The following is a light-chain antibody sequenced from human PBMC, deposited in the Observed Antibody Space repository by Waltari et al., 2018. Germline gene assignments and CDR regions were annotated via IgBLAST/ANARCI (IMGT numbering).Light chain of an antibody. Sequence: EIVLTQSPATLSLSPGERATLSCRASQSVSSYLAWYQQKPGQAPRLLIYDASNRATGIPARFSGSGSGTDFTLTISSLEPEDFALYYCQQRRNWPPLTFGGGTKVE. J-gene: IGKJ4*01. V-gene: IGKV3-11*01. CDR2: DAS. CDR3: QQRRNWPPLT. CDR1: QSVSSY.